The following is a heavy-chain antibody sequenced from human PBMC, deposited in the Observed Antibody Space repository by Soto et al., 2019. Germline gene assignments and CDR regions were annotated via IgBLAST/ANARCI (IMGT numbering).Heavy chain of an antibody. Sequence: SETLSLTCSVSGDSMSLYYWAWIRQRPGTGLEWIGLIFANGHTDYNPSLKSRVTMSVDASKNQFSLRLTSMTAADTAVYYCVASLAASGLNWLDPWGRGTLVTVSS. CDR3: VASLAASGLNWLDP. CDR2: IFANGHT. V-gene: IGHV4-4*07. D-gene: IGHD6-13*01. J-gene: IGHJ5*02. CDR1: GDSMSLYY.